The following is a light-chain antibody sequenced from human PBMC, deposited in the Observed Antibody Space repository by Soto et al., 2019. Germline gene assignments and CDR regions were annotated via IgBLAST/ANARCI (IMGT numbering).Light chain of an antibody. CDR2: DVS. J-gene: IGLJ3*02. Sequence: QSALTQPRSVSGSPGQSVTISCTGTSSDVGGYNYVSWYQQHPGKAPKFMIYDVSKRPSGVPDRFSGSKSGNTASLTISGLQAEDEADYYCCSYAGTYVVFGGGTKSPS. CDR3: CSYAGTYVV. CDR1: SSDVGGYNY. V-gene: IGLV2-11*01.